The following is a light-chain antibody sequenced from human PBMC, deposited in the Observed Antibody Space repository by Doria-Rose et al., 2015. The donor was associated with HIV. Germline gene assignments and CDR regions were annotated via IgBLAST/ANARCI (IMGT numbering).Light chain of an antibody. Sequence: TQSPGTLSLSPGERATLSCRASQSFSSTYLAWYQQKPGQAPSLLIYYGSTRATGIPDRFSASGSGTDFTLTISRLEPEDFALYYCHQYGTSWTFGQGTKVEI. CDR2: YGS. V-gene: IGKV3-20*01. J-gene: IGKJ1*01. CDR3: HQYGTSWT. CDR1: QSFSSTY.